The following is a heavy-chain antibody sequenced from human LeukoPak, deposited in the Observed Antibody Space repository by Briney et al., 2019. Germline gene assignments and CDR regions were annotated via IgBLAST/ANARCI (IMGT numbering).Heavy chain of an antibody. CDR1: GFTFNNYA. CDR2: INHSGST. J-gene: IGHJ1*01. D-gene: IGHD3-10*01. V-gene: IGHV4-34*01. CDR3: ARGEKLWFGELLSFQH. Sequence: GSRRLSCAASGFTFNNYAMSWVRQAPGKGLEWIGEINHSGSTNYNPSLKSRFTISVDTSKNQFSLKLSSVTAADTAVYYCARGEKLWFGELLSFQHWGQGTLVTVSS.